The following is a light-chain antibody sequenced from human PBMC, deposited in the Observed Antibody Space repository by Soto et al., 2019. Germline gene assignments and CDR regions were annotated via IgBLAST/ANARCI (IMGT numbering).Light chain of an antibody. CDR1: SSDIGAYNS. J-gene: IGLJ1*01. CDR2: EVS. V-gene: IGLV2-14*01. CDR3: SSRTTSNPYV. Sequence: QSALTQPASVSGSLGQSITISCTGTSSDIGAYNSVSWYQQHPGKAPKLMIYEVSNRPSGVSNRFSASKSGNTASLTISGLQAEDEADYYCSSRTTSNPYVFGTGTNLTVL.